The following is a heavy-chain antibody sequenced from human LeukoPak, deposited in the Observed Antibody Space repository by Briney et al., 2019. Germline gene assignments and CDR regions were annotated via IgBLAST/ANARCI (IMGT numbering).Heavy chain of an antibody. V-gene: IGHV1-69*13. CDR1: GGTFSSYA. J-gene: IGHJ4*02. D-gene: IGHD6-13*01. CDR2: IIPIFGTA. Sequence: SVKVSCKASGGTFSSYAISCVRQAPGQGLEWMGGIIPIFGTANYAQKFQGRVTITADESTSTAYMELSSLRSEDTAVYYCARDGGRAWQQLAPSFDYWGQGTLVTVSS. CDR3: ARDGGRAWQQLAPSFDY.